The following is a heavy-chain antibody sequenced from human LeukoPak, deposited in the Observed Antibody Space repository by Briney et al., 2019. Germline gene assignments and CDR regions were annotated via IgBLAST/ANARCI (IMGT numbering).Heavy chain of an antibody. CDR2: IYYSGST. J-gene: IGHJ4*02. Sequence: SETLSLTCTVSGGSISSSSYYWGWIRQPPGKGLEWIGSIYYSGSTYYNPSLKSRVTISVDTSKNQFSLKLSSVTAADTAVYYCASISGSYGPLDHWGQGTLVTVSS. CDR1: GGSISSSSYY. CDR3: ASISGSYGPLDH. D-gene: IGHD1-26*01. V-gene: IGHV4-39*01.